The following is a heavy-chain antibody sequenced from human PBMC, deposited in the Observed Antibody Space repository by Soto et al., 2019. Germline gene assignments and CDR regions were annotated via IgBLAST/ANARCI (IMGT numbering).Heavy chain of an antibody. J-gene: IGHJ4*02. CDR3: TTHDYGDYVLSF. D-gene: IGHD4-17*01. V-gene: IGHV3-15*01. CDR2: IKSKTDGGTT. Sequence: EVQLVESGGGLIKPGGSLRLSCAASGFTFSNAWMSWVRQAPGKGLEWVGRIKSKTDGGTTDYAAPVKGRFTISRDDSKNTLYLQMYSLKTEDTAVYYCTTHDYGDYVLSFWGQGTLVTVSS. CDR1: GFTFSNAW.